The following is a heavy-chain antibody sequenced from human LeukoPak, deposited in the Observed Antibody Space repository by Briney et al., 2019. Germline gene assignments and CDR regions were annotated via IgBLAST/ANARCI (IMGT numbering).Heavy chain of an antibody. V-gene: IGHV1-69*05. CDR2: IIPIFGTA. J-gene: IGHJ3*02. CDR1: VRNFSSYA. D-gene: IGHD6-19*01. CDR3: ARGGRSGPDAFDI. Sequence: ASVKVSCKASVRNFSSYAISWVGHAPGQGLEWMGRIIPIFGTANYAQKFQGRVTITTDESTSTAYMELSSLRSEDTAVYYCARGGRSGPDAFDIWGQGTMVTVSS.